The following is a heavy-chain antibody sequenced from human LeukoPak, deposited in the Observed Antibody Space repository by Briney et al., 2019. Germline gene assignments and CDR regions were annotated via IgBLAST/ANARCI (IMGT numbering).Heavy chain of an antibody. CDR1: GGSFSGYY. J-gene: IGHJ4*02. Sequence: SETLSLTCAVYGGSFSGYYWSWIRQPPGKGLEWIGEINHSGSTNYNPSLKSRVTISVDTSKNQFSLRLSSVTAADTAVYYCARGISTVVTHTFDYWGQGTLVTVSS. CDR3: ARGISTVVTHTFDY. V-gene: IGHV4-34*01. CDR2: INHSGST. D-gene: IGHD4-23*01.